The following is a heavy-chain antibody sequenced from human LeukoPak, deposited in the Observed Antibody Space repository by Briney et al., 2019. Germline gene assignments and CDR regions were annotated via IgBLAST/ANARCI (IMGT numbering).Heavy chain of an antibody. J-gene: IGHJ4*02. CDR2: IIPIFGTA. V-gene: IGHV1-69*05. D-gene: IGHD1-7*01. CDR1: GGTFISYA. CDR3: ARGRGITGTTSYFDY. Sequence: GASVKVSCKASGGTFISYAISWVGQAPGQGLEWMGGIIPIFGTANYAQQFQGRVTITTDESTSTAYMELSSLRSEDTAVYYCARGRGITGTTSYFDYWGQGTLVTVSS.